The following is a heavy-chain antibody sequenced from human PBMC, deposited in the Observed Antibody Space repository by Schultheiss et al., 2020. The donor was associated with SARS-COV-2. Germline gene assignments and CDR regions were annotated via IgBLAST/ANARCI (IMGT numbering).Heavy chain of an antibody. J-gene: IGHJ6*02. V-gene: IGHV4-34*01. CDR1: GGSFSGYY. Sequence: SKTLSLTCAVYGGSFSGYYWSWIRQPPGKGLEWIGEINHSGSTNYNPSLKSRVTISVDTSKNQFSLKLSSVTAADTAVYYCARAPIGYYYYGMDVWGQGTTVTVSS. CDR2: INHSGST. CDR3: ARAPIGYYYYGMDV.